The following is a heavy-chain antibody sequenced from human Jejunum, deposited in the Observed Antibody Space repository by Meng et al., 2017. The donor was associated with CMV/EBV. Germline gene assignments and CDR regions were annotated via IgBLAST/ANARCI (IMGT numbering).Heavy chain of an antibody. CDR2: IYPGGGT. V-gene: IGHV4-34*01. CDR3: ARSRTYFKY. J-gene: IGHJ1*01. Sequence: LSRACAGYGWHFYGYYWRWIRQPPGMGLEWIGKIYPGGGTNYNPSLKSRVTISADTSRNQFSLKLNSVSAADTAVYYCARSRTYFKYWAQGTLVTVSS. CDR1: GWHFYGYY. D-gene: IGHD1-1*01.